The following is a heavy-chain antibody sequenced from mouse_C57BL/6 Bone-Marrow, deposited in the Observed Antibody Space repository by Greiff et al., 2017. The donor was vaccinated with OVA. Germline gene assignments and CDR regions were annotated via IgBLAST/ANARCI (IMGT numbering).Heavy chain of an antibody. CDR3: ARQDLYGSAWFAY. Sequence: EVQLQESGGDLVKPGGSLKLSCAASGFTFSSYGMSWVRQTPDKRLEWVATISSGGSYTYYPDSVKGRFTISRDNAKNTLYLQMSSLKSEDTAMYYCARQDLYGSAWFAYWGQGTLVTVSA. V-gene: IGHV5-6*01. D-gene: IGHD2-2*01. J-gene: IGHJ3*01. CDR2: ISSGGSYT. CDR1: GFTFSSYG.